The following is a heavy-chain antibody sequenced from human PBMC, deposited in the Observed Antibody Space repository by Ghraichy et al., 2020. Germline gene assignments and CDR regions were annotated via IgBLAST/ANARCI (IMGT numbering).Heavy chain of an antibody. V-gene: IGHV3-23*01. CDR1: GFPFSNYA. D-gene: IGHD3-3*01. CDR3: AEYYDFFIGYFGY. Sequence: GGSLRLSCAASGFPFSNYAMTWVRQAPGKGLEWVSSISSNGGSTYYADPVKGRFTISRDNSKNTLYLQMNSLRVEDTAVYYCAEYYDFFIGYFGYWGQGTLVAVSS. J-gene: IGHJ4*02. CDR2: ISSNGGST.